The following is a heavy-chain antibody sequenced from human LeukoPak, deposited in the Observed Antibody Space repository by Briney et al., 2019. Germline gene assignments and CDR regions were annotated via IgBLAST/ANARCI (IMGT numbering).Heavy chain of an antibody. V-gene: IGHV4-4*07. D-gene: IGHD6-19*01. CDR3: ARDNIGQWLPEDYFDY. CDR1: GGSISSYY. J-gene: IGHJ4*02. CDR2: IYTSGST. Sequence: PSETLSLTCTVSGGSISSYYWSWIRQPAGKGLEWIGRIYTSGSTNYNPSLKSRVTMSVDTSKNQFSLKLSSVTAPDTAVYYCARDNIGQWLPEDYFDYWGQGTLVTVSS.